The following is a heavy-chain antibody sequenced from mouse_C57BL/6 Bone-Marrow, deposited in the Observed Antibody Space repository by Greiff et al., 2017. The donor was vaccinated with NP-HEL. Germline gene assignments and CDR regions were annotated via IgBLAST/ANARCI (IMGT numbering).Heavy chain of an antibody. Sequence: EVKVVESGGGLVQPGGSLKLSCAASGFTFSDYYMYWVRQTPEKRLEWVAYISNGGGSTYYPDTVKGRFIISRDNAKNTLYLQMSRLKSEDTAMYYCARPSYYYGSSYYAMDYWGQGTSVTVSS. J-gene: IGHJ4*01. D-gene: IGHD1-1*01. CDR1: GFTFSDYY. V-gene: IGHV5-12*01. CDR3: ARPSYYYGSSYYAMDY. CDR2: ISNGGGST.